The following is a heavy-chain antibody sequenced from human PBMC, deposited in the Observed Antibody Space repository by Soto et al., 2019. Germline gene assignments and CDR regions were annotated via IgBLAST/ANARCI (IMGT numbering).Heavy chain of an antibody. CDR2: IYYSGST. V-gene: IGHV4-31*03. Sequence: SETLSLTCTVSGGSISSGGYYWSWIRQHPGKGLEWIGYIYYSGSTYYNPSLKSRVTISVDTSKNQFSLKLSSVTAADTAVYYCARGAYGDYVSWGQGTLVTVSS. D-gene: IGHD4-17*01. CDR3: ARGAYGDYVS. J-gene: IGHJ4*02. CDR1: GGSISSGGYY.